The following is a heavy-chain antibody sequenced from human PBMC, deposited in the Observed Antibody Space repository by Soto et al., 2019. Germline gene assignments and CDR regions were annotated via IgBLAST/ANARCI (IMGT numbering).Heavy chain of an antibody. Sequence: QVQLVQSGAEVKKPGSSVRVSCKASGDTFTFYSINWVRQAPGLGLEWMGRINPILSMSNYARRFQGRVTMNADKSTSTAYMELSSLRSEDTAMYYCASSYGSGYRAFDYWGQGALVTVSS. CDR1: GDTFTFYS. D-gene: IGHD3-10*01. CDR3: ASSYGSGYRAFDY. CDR2: INPILSMS. J-gene: IGHJ4*02. V-gene: IGHV1-69*02.